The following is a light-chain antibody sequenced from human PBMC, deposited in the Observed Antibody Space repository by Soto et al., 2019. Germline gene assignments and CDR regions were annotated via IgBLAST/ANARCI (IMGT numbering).Light chain of an antibody. Sequence: AIRMTQSSSSLSASTGDRVTITCRASQGISSYLAWYQQKPGKAPKLLIYAASTLQSGVPSRFSGSGSGTDFTLTISCLQSEDFATYYCQQYYSYPRGTFGQGTKVEIK. J-gene: IGKJ1*01. CDR2: AAS. V-gene: IGKV1-8*01. CDR3: QQYYSYPRGT. CDR1: QGISSY.